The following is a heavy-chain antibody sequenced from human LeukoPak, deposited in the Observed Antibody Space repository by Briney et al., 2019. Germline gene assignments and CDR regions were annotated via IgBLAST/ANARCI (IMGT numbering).Heavy chain of an antibody. CDR1: GFTFSSYG. CDR2: IWYDGSNK. J-gene: IGHJ4*02. V-gene: IGHV3-33*01. Sequence: GGSLRLSCAASGFTFSSYGMHWVRQAPGKGLEWVAVIWYDGSNKYYADSVKGRFTISRDNSKNTLYLQMNSLRAEDTAVYYCARFPGIAAAVHFDYWGQGTLVTVSS. D-gene: IGHD6-13*01. CDR3: ARFPGIAAAVHFDY.